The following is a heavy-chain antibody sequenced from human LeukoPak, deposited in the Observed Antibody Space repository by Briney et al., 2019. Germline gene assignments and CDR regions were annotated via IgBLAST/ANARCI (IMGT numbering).Heavy chain of an antibody. CDR1: GFTFSSYG. CDR3: AKDLGCSGGSCYSGSFDY. CDR2: ISYDGSNK. J-gene: IGHJ4*02. D-gene: IGHD2-15*01. Sequence: PGRSLRLSCAASGFTFSSYGMHWVRQAPGKGLEWVAVISYDGSNKYYADSVKGRFTISRDNSENTLYLQMNSLRAEDTAVYYCAKDLGCSGGSCYSGSFDYWGQGTLVTVSS. V-gene: IGHV3-30*18.